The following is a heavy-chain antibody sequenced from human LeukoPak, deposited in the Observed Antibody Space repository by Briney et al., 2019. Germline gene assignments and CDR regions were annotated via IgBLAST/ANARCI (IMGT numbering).Heavy chain of an antibody. Sequence: GGSLRLSCATSGFTFSSSTFGSYTMNWVRQAPGKGLEWFPSISSTGTYIYYTDSVKGRFTISRDIANSLLYLQMNSLRADDTAVYYCARDLDYSTGFDFWGQPAQRTVSS. J-gene: IGHJ4*02. CDR1: GFTFSSSTFGSYT. CDR2: ISSTGTYI. D-gene: IGHD4-11*01. V-gene: IGHV3-21*01. CDR3: ARDLDYSTGFDF.